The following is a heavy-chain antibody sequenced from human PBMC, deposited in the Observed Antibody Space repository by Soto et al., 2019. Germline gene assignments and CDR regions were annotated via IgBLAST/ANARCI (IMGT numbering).Heavy chain of an antibody. V-gene: IGHV1-18*04. CDR1: GYTFTGYY. J-gene: IGHJ4*02. CDR2: ISAYNGNT. CDR3: ARAAEVFGVVIDFDY. D-gene: IGHD3-3*01. Sequence: ASVKVSCKASGYTFTGYYMHWVRQAPGQGLEWMGWISAYNGNTNYAQKLQGRVTMTTDTSTSTAYMELRSLRSDDTAVYYCARAAEVFGVVIDFDYWGQGTLVTVSS.